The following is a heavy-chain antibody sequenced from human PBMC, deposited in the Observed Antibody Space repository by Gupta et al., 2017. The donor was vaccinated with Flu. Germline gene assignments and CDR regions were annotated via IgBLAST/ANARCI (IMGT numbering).Heavy chain of an antibody. D-gene: IGHD3-22*01. CDR2: IYYSGRT. CDR3: ARFLXSSGYISPNWFDP. V-gene: IGHV4-31*03. Sequence: QVQLQESGPGLVKPSQTLSLTCTVSGGSISSGGYYWSWIRQHPGKGLEWIGYIYYSGRTYYNPSLKSRVTISVDTSKNQFSLKLSSVTAADTAXYXCARFLXSSGYISPNWFDPWGQGTLVTVSS. J-gene: IGHJ5*02. CDR1: GGSISSGGYY.